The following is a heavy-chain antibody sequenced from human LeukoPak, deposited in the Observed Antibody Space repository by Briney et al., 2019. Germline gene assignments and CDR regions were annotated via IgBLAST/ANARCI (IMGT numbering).Heavy chain of an antibody. CDR1: GGTFSSYA. CDR2: ISPIFGTA. Sequence: ASVTVSCKGSGGTFSSYASSCVRQAPGQGLEWMGGISPIFGTANHAHKLQGRGTITTDEYTSTAYMGRNSLRPEDTAVYYCARDGPDSFDIWGQGTMVTVSS. CDR3: ARDGPDSFDI. J-gene: IGHJ3*02. V-gene: IGHV1-69*05.